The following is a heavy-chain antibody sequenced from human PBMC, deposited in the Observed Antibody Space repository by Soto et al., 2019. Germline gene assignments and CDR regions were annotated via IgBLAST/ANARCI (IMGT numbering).Heavy chain of an antibody. CDR1: GWTFSGYY. CDR3: ARHSTWWVLWFGELLYPFDY. J-gene: IGHJ4*02. V-gene: IGHV4-34*01. CDR2: IKHSGGT. D-gene: IGHD3-10*01. Sequence: SDPLSPTFDIYGWTFSGYYWSWLRQSPGKGLEWIGQIKHSGGTNYNPLLKSRVTISVDTPRNQFSLKLSSVTAADTAVYYCARHSTWWVLWFGELLYPFDYWGQGTLVTVS.